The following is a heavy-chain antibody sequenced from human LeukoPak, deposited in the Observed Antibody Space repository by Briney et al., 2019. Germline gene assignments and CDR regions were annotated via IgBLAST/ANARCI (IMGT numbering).Heavy chain of an antibody. Sequence: PSETLSLTCSVSGGSISSSRSYWGWIRQTPGKGLEWVGSIYYNGDTYYNPSFKSRVSMSVDTAKNQISLILTSVTAADTAVYYCSKEGYSCPNWFDTWGQGTLVTVSS. D-gene: IGHD4-11*01. CDR3: SKEGYSCPNWFDT. CDR2: IYYNGDT. J-gene: IGHJ5*02. V-gene: IGHV4-39*07. CDR1: GGSISSSRSY.